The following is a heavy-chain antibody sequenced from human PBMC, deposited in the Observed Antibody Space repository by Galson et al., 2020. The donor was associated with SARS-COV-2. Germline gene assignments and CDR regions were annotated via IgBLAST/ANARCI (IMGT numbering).Heavy chain of an antibody. Sequence: GESLKISCAASGFTFSSYHMHWVRQATGKGLEWVSAIGTAGDTYYPGYVKGRFTISRENAKNSLYLQMNSLRAGDTAVYYCARDPGGAGAFDIWGQGTMVTVSS. CDR2: IGTAGDT. J-gene: IGHJ3*02. CDR1: GFTFSSYH. CDR3: ARDPGGAGAFDI. V-gene: IGHV3-13*01. D-gene: IGHD3-16*01.